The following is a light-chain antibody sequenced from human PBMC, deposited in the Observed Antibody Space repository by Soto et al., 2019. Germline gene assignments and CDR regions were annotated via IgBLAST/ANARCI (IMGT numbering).Light chain of an antibody. Sequence: HSPVTLSLSPRVRAIHSVGASQSVSSYLAWYQQKPGQAPRLLIYDASNRATGIPARFSGSGSGTDFTLTISSLEPEDFAVYYCQQRSNWPPLISFGQGTRLEIK. CDR3: QQRSNWPPLIS. CDR2: DAS. J-gene: IGKJ5*01. V-gene: IGKV3-11*01. CDR1: QSVSSY.